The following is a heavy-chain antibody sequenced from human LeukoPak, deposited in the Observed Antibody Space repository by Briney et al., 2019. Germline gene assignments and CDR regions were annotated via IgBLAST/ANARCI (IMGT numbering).Heavy chain of an antibody. J-gene: IGHJ4*02. CDR2: VYPGDSDA. Sequence: GESLKISCKGSGYTFTNYWIGWVRQMNGIGLEWMGIVYPGDSDARYSPSFQGQVTFSADKSISTAYLQWSSLKASDTAIYYCARKHDYGDFPFDYWGQGTLVTVCS. V-gene: IGHV5-51*01. D-gene: IGHD4-17*01. CDR3: ARKHDYGDFPFDY. CDR1: GYTFTNYW.